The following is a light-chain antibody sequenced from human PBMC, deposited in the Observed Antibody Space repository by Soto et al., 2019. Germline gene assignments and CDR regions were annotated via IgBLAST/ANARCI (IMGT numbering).Light chain of an antibody. J-gene: IGLJ1*01. CDR1: SSNIGAGYD. CDR2: GNS. CDR3: QSYDSSKSVDV. Sequence: QSVLTQPPSASGAPGQRVTMSCTGSSSNIGAGYDVHWYQRLPRTAPKLLIYGNSNRPSGVPDRFSGSKSGTSASLAITGLQAEDEADYYCQSYDSSKSVDVFGSGTKLTVL. V-gene: IGLV1-40*01.